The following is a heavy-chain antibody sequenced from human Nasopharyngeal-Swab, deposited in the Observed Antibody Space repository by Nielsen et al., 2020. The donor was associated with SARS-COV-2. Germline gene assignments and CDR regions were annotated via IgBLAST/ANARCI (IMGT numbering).Heavy chain of an antibody. V-gene: IGHV1-69*04. CDR2: IIPMRGIA. Sequence: SVKVSCKASGGTFRSQGISWVRQAPGQGLEWMGRIIPMRGIANYAQKFQGRVTITADKSTSTVYMDLSSLRSEDTAVYYCARGSDPALKFDPWGQGTLVAVSS. CDR1: GGTFRSQG. CDR3: ARGSDPALKFDP. J-gene: IGHJ5*02. D-gene: IGHD5-18*01.